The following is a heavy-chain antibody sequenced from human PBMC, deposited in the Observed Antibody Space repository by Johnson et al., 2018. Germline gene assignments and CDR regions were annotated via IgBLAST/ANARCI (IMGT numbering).Heavy chain of an antibody. Sequence: QVQLVQSGAEVKKXGSSXKVXCKASGGTFSSYAISWVRQAPGQGLEWMGGIIPIFGTANYAQKFQGRVTITADESTSTAYMELSSLRSEDTAVYYCAKDRGIVVVVAATRYAGWFDPWGQGTLVTVSS. CDR1: GGTFSSYA. D-gene: IGHD2-15*01. V-gene: IGHV1-69*01. CDR3: AKDRGIVVVVAATRYAGWFDP. J-gene: IGHJ5*02. CDR2: IIPIFGTA.